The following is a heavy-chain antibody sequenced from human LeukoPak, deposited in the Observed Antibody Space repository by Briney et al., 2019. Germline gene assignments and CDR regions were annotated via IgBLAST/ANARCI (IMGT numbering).Heavy chain of an antibody. J-gene: IGHJ4*02. CDR1: GGSFSGYY. D-gene: IGHD3-10*01. Sequence: SETLSLTCAVYGGSFSGYYWSWIRQPPGKGLEWIGEINHSGSTNYNPSLKSRVTISVDTSKNQFSLKLSSVTAADTAVYYCARGVPPLIWTGTGGPHYYFDYWGQGTLVTVSS. CDR3: ARGVPPLIWTGTGGPHYYFDY. CDR2: INHSGST. V-gene: IGHV4-34*01.